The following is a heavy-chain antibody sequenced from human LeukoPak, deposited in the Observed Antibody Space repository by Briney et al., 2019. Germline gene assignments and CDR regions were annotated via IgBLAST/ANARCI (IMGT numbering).Heavy chain of an antibody. CDR1: GFTFSTYS. CDR3: ARDMGIVTGYYVDY. V-gene: IGHV3-48*01. CDR2: ITGNSHTV. D-gene: IGHD3-9*01. J-gene: IGHJ4*02. Sequence: PGGSLRLSCEASGFTFSTYSMNWVRQAPGKGLEWISYITGNSHTVYYADSVKGRSTISRDNAKNSLSLQMNSLRAEDTAVYYCARDMGIVTGYYVDYWGQGTLVTVSS.